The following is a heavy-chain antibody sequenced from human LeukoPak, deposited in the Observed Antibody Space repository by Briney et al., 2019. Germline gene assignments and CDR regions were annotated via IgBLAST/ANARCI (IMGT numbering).Heavy chain of an antibody. J-gene: IGHJ5*02. CDR1: GYTFTSYD. CDR3: ARGHHCSGGSCYSWFDP. CDR2: MNPNSGNT. V-gene: IGHV1-8*01. Sequence: GASVKVSCKASGYTFTSYDINWVRQATGQGLEWMGWMNPNSGNTGYAQKFQGRVTMTRNTSISTAYMELSSLRSEDTAVYYCARGHHCSGGSCYSWFDPWGQGTLVTVSS. D-gene: IGHD2-15*01.